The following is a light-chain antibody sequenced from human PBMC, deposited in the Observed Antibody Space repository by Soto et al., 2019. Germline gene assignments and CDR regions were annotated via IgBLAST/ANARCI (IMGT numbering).Light chain of an antibody. J-gene: IGKJ1*01. V-gene: IGKV1-39*01. CDR1: QSISSY. CDR3: QQSYSRPRT. CDR2: AAS. Sequence: DIQMTQSPSSLSASVGDRVTITCLASQSISSYLNWYQQKPGKAPKLLIYAASSLQSGVPSRFSGSGSGTDFTLTISSLQPEDFATYFCQQSYSRPRTFGQGTNVDI.